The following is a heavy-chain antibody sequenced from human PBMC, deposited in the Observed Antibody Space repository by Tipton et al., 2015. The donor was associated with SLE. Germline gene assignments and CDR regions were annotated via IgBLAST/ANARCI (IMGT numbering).Heavy chain of an antibody. J-gene: IGHJ4*02. D-gene: IGHD6-13*01. CDR1: GFTFSSYE. V-gene: IGHV3-48*03. Sequence: SLRLSCAASGFTFSSYEMNWVRQAPGKGLEWVSYISSSGSTIYYADSVKGRFTISRDNAKNSLYLQMNSLRAEDTAVYYCAREEQLVLFDYWGQGTLVTVSS. CDR2: ISSSGSTI. CDR3: AREEQLVLFDY.